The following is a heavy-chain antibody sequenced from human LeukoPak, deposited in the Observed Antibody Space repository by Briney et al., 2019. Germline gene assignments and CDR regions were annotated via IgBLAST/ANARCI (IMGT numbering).Heavy chain of an antibody. V-gene: IGHV4-30-4*08. D-gene: IGHD1-7*01. CDR2: IYYSGST. CDR1: GGSFSGYY. Sequence: PSETLSLTCAVYGGSFSGYYWSWIRQPPGKGLEWIGYIYYSGSTYYNPSLKSRVTISVDASKNQFSLKLSSVTAADTAVYYCARAGTTKTTPKGIDYWGQGTLVTVSS. J-gene: IGHJ4*02. CDR3: ARAGTTKTTPKGIDY.